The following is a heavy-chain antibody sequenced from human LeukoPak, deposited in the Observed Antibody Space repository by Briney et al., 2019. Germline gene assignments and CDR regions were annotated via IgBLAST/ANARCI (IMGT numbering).Heavy chain of an antibody. V-gene: IGHV5-51*01. J-gene: IGHJ4*02. CDR1: GYSFTNYW. D-gene: IGHD3-16*01. CDR2: IYPGGSET. CDR3: ARTPGGDYFDH. Sequence: GESLKISCAGSGYSFTNYWIGWVRQMPGKGLEWVGIIYPGGSETRYSPSFQGRVTISADKSISTAYLQWSSLKASDTAIYYCARTPGGDYFDHWGQGTLVTVSS.